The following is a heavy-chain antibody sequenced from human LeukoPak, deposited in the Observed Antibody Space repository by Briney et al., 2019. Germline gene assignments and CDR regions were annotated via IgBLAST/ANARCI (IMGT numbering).Heavy chain of an antibody. J-gene: IGHJ4*02. CDR2: IHPSDSET. CDR1: GYSFTSYW. CDR3: ARQTALGRTGWY. Sequence: GESLKISCKASGYSFTSYWIAWVRQMPGQGLEWMGIIHPSDSETRYTPSFQGQVPLSADKSLTTADLQWNSLNASDPAMYYCARQTALGRTGWYCGQETLVTVSS. D-gene: IGHD7-27*01. V-gene: IGHV5-51*01.